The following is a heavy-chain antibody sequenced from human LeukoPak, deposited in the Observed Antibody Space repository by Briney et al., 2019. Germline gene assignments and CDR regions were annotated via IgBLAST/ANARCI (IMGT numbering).Heavy chain of an antibody. D-gene: IGHD3-10*01. CDR2: MYHTGST. V-gene: IGHV4-38-2*02. CDR3: ARYRGGLGFDY. CDR1: GYSMSSGYY. J-gene: IGHJ4*02. Sequence: SETLSLTCTVSGYSMSSGYYWGWIRQPPERGLEWIGSMYHTGSTYYNPSLKSRVTISVDTSKNQFYLKLSSVTAADTAVFYCARYRGGLGFDYWGQGTLVTVSS.